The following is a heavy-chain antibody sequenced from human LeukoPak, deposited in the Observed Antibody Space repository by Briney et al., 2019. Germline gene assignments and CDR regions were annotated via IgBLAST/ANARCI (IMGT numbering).Heavy chain of an antibody. CDR2: ISYDGSNK. J-gene: IGHJ4*02. Sequence: PGGSLRLSCAASGFTFSSYGMHWVRQAPGKGLEWVAVISYDGSNKYYADSVKGRFTISRDNSKNTLYLQMNSLRAEDTAVYYCAKSPTGSYGDSFFDYWGQGTLVTVSS. V-gene: IGHV3-30*18. CDR3: AKSPTGSYGDSFFDY. D-gene: IGHD4-17*01. CDR1: GFTFSSYG.